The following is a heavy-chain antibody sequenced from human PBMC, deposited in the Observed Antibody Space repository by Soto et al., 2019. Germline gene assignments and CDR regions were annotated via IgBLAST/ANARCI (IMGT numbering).Heavy chain of an antibody. CDR3: ARDITIFAVVSQP. D-gene: IGHD3-3*01. J-gene: IGHJ5*02. CDR1: GYTFTSYD. Sequence: ASVKVSCKASGYTFTSYDINWVRQATGQGLEWMGWVNPNSGNTGYAQKFQGRVTMTRNTSISTAYTELSSLRSEDTAVYYCARDITIFAVVSQPWGQATLVTVSS. CDR2: VNPNSGNT. V-gene: IGHV1-8*01.